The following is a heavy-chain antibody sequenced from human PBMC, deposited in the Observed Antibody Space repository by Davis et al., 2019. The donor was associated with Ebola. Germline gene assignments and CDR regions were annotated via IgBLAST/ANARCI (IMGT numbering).Heavy chain of an antibody. V-gene: IGHV1-69*02. Sequence: SVKVSCKASGGTFSSYTISWVRQAPGQGLEWMGRIIPILGIANYAQKFQGRVTITADESTSTAYMELSSLRSEDTAVYYCATCPATIAAAGLQIFDYWGQGTLVTVSS. CDR1: GGTFSSYT. J-gene: IGHJ4*02. CDR2: IIPILGIA. D-gene: IGHD6-13*01. CDR3: ATCPATIAAAGLQIFDY.